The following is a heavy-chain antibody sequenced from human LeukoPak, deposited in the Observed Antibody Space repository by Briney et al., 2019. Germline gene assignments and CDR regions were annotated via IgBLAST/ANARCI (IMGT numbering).Heavy chain of an antibody. D-gene: IGHD3-10*01. J-gene: IGHJ4*02. Sequence: PSASVKVSCKASGGTFSSYAISWVRQAPGQGLEWMGGIIPIFGTANYAQKFQGRVTITTDESTSTAYMELSSLRSEDTAVYYCARDAGTLVSPFDYWGQGTLVTVSS. CDR3: ARDAGTLVSPFDY. CDR1: GGTFSSYA. CDR2: IIPIFGTA. V-gene: IGHV1-69*05.